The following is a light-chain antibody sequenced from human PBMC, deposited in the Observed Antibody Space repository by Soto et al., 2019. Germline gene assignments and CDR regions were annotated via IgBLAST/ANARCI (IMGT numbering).Light chain of an antibody. CDR2: SAS. CDR1: QSVSGW. Sequence: DIQMTQSPSTLSASVGDRVTITCRASQSVSGWLAWYRQKPGKAPELLIYSASTLETGVPSRFSGSGSGTEFTLTVSSLQPDDFATYFCQQYENYPLTFGGGNKIDI. CDR3: QQYENYPLT. V-gene: IGKV1-5*03. J-gene: IGKJ4*01.